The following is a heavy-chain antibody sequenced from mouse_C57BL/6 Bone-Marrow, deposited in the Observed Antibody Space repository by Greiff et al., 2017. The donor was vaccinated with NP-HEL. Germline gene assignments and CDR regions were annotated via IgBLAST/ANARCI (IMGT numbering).Heavy chain of an antibody. D-gene: IGHD1-1*01. V-gene: IGHV14-4*01. Sequence: EVMLVESGAELVRPGASVKLSCTASGFNIKDDYMHWVKQRPEQGLEWIGWIDPENGDTEYASKFQGKATITADTSSNTAYLQLSSLTSEDTAVYYCTLFYGSSYDYYAMDYWGQGTSVTVSS. CDR1: GFNIKDDY. J-gene: IGHJ4*01. CDR2: IDPENGDT. CDR3: TLFYGSSYDYYAMDY.